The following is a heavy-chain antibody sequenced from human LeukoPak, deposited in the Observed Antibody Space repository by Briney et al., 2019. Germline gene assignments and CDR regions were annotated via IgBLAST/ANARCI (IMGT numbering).Heavy chain of an antibody. CDR1: GFSVSDTY. J-gene: IGHJ4*02. Sequence: PGGSLRLFCAASGFSVSDTYMSWVRQAPGKGLEWVSLLYSGGSTHYADSVKGRFTISRDKSKNMLSLQMNGLRAEDTAVYYCARGKSGIYTRPFDYWGQGTLVTVSS. V-gene: IGHV3-66*01. D-gene: IGHD1-26*01. CDR2: LYSGGST. CDR3: ARGKSGIYTRPFDY.